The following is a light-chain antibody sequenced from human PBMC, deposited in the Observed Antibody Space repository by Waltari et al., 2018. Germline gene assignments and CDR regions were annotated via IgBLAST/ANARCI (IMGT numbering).Light chain of an antibody. CDR2: DVS. Sequence: QSALTQPASVSGSPGQSITISCTGTSSDVRGYHYVSWYQQHPGRVPTLMFYDVSNRPSGVSNRFSGSKSGNTASLTISGLRAEDEADYYCTSYTSSSTLVFGGGTKLTVL. V-gene: IGLV2-14*01. J-gene: IGLJ3*02. CDR3: TSYTSSSTLV. CDR1: SSDVRGYHY.